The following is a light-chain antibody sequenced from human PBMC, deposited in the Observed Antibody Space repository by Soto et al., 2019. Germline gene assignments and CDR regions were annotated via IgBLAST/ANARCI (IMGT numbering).Light chain of an antibody. J-gene: IGKJ2*01. Sequence: PGERVTLSCRASQSVGNSYLAWYQQKPGQAPRLLMYGTSKRATGIPDRFRGSGSGTDFTLTISRLEPEDFAVYYCQQYGTSPYTFGQGTKLEIK. V-gene: IGKV3-20*01. CDR1: QSVGNSY. CDR2: GTS. CDR3: QQYGTSPYT.